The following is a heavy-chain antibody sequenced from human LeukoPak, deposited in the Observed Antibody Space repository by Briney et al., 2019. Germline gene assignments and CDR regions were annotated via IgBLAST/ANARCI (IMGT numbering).Heavy chain of an antibody. V-gene: IGHV3-23*01. CDR2: IIDVEVST. D-gene: IGHD5-18*01. CDR1: GFTFNYYA. CDR3: VGHDSFIPY. Sequence: GGSLRVSCAAPGFTFNYYAMTWVRQAPGKGRAWGSAIIDVEVSTYYTHSVKGGFTISTDNTKKPLYLQKNTLRADDTAVYFCVGHDSFIPYWGQGTLVTVSS. J-gene: IGHJ4*02.